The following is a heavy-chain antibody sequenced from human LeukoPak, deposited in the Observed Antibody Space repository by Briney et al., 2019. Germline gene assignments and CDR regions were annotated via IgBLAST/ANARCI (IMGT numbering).Heavy chain of an antibody. V-gene: IGHV4-39*07. CDR3: ARAGSSWNDAFDI. CDR2: IYYSGTT. J-gene: IGHJ3*02. CDR1: GDSIKSSSYY. D-gene: IGHD6-13*01. Sequence: SETLSLTCTVSGDSIKSSSYYWAWVRQPPGKGLEWIASIYYSGTTYYNPSLKSRVTISLDTSRNQHSLKLSSVTAADTAVFYCARAGSSWNDAFDIWAKGQWSPSLQ.